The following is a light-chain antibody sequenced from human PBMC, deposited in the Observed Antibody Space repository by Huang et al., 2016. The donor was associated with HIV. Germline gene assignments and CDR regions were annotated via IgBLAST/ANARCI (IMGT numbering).Light chain of an antibody. J-gene: IGKJ3*01. CDR1: QSISSY. CDR2: AAS. Sequence: DIQLTQSPSSLSASVGDRVIITCRASQSISSYLNWYQQQPGKAPNLLIYAASSLQRWVPSRFSGSGCGTDFTLTIRRLQPEDFATYYCQQSYSNTFTFGAGTKVDVK. V-gene: IGKV1-39*01. CDR3: QQSYSNTFT.